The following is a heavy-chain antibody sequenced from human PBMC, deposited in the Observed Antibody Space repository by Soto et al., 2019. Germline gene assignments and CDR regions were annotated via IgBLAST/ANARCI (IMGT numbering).Heavy chain of an antibody. J-gene: IGHJ6*02. D-gene: IGHD3-22*01. Sequence: GGSLRLSCAASGFTFDDYAMHWVRQAPGKGLEWVSGISWNSGSIGYADSVKGRFTISRDNAKNSLYLQMSSLRAEDTALYYCAKPNNTYYYDSSGLYGMDVWGQGTTVTVSS. V-gene: IGHV3-9*01. CDR1: GFTFDDYA. CDR2: ISWNSGSI. CDR3: AKPNNTYYYDSSGLYGMDV.